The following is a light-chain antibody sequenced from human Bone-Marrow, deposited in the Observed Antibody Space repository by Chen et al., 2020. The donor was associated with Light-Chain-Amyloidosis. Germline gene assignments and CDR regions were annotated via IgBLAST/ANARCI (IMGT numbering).Light chain of an antibody. V-gene: IGLV6-57*01. CDR3: QSYQGSSQGV. CDR1: SGSIATNY. Sequence: FMLTPPHSVSESPGKTVIISFTRSSGSIATNYVQWYQQRPGSSPTTVIYEDDQRPSGVPDRFSGAIDRSSNSASLTISGLKTEDEADYYCQSYQGSSQGVFGGGTKLTVL. CDR2: EDD. J-gene: IGLJ3*02.